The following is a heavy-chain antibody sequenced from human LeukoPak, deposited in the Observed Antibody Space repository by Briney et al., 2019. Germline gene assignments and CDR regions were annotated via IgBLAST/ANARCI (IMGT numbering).Heavy chain of an antibody. Sequence: PGGSLRLSCAASGLTFSSYGMSWVRQAPGKGLEWVSAISGSGGSTYYADSVKGRFTISRDNSKSTLYLQMNSLRAEDTAVYYCAKPRGNYYDSSGYYHDYWGQGTLVTVSS. D-gene: IGHD3-22*01. CDR1: GLTFSSYG. J-gene: IGHJ4*02. CDR2: ISGSGGST. V-gene: IGHV3-23*01. CDR3: AKPRGNYYDSSGYYHDY.